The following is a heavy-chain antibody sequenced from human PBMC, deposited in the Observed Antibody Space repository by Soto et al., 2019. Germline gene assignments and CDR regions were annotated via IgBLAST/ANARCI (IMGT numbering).Heavy chain of an antibody. Sequence: QVQLVQSGAEVKKPGSSVKVSCKASGGTFSSYAISWVRQAPGQGLEWMGGIIPIFGTANYAQKFQGRVTMTADESTSNGYTELSSLRAEDTAVYYCASRVRDYYDSAYMNAFDLWGQGTMVTVSS. CDR2: IIPIFGTA. V-gene: IGHV1-69*12. D-gene: IGHD3-22*01. CDR1: GGTFSSYA. J-gene: IGHJ3*01. CDR3: ASRVRDYYDSAYMNAFDL.